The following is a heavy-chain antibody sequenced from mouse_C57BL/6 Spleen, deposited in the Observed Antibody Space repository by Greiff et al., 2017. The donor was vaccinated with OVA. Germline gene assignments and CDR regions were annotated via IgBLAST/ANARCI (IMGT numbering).Heavy chain of an antibody. D-gene: IGHD2-3*01. V-gene: IGHV2-2*01. J-gene: IGHJ4*01. CDR3: ARNRCDGYPYAMDY. CDR2: IWSGGST. Sequence: VKLMESGPGLVQPSQSLSITCTVSGFSLTSYGVHWVRQSPGKGLEWLGVIWSGGSTDYNAAFISRLSISKDNSKSQVFFKMNSLQADDTAIYYCARNRCDGYPYAMDYWGQGASVTVSS. CDR1: GFSLTSYG.